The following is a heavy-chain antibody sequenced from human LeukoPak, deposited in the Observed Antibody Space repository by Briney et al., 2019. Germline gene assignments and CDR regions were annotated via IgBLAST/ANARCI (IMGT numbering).Heavy chain of an antibody. CDR2: IKHDGSEK. Sequence: GGSLRLSCAASGISIASFWMSWVRQAPGKGLEWVANIKHDGSEKYYVDSVKGRFTISRDNAKNSLYLQLSTLRAEDTAVYYCVRVDSSIKHFGMDVWGQGTTVAVSS. D-gene: IGHD1-14*01. CDR1: GISIASFW. V-gene: IGHV3-7*01. CDR3: VRVDSSIKHFGMDV. J-gene: IGHJ6*01.